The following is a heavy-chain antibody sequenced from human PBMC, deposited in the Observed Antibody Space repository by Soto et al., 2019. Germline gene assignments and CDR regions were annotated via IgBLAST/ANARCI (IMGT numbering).Heavy chain of an antibody. D-gene: IGHD2-21*01. V-gene: IGHV3-33*01. CDR3: AREFREGWFDP. J-gene: IGHJ5*02. Sequence: QVQLVESGGGVVQPGRSLRLSCAASGFTFSSYGMHWVRQAPGKGLEWVAVIWYDGSNKYYADSVKGRFTISRDDSKNTLYLQMNSLRAEDTAVYYCAREFREGWFDPWGQGTLVTVSS. CDR2: IWYDGSNK. CDR1: GFTFSSYG.